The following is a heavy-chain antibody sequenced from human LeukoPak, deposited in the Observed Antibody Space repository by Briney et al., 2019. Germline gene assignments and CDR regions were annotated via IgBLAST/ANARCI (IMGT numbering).Heavy chain of an antibody. J-gene: IGHJ6*02. V-gene: IGHV4-59*12. CDR1: GGSISSYY. D-gene: IGHD5-12*01. CDR2: IYHSGNT. CDR3: ARDSATTLGSYYYGLDV. Sequence: SETLSLTCSVSGGSISSYYWNWIRQPPGKGLEWIGEIYHSGNTNYDPSLKSRVTISVDKSNNHFSLKMNSVTAADTAVYYCARDSATTLGSYYYGLDVWGQGTTVTVSS.